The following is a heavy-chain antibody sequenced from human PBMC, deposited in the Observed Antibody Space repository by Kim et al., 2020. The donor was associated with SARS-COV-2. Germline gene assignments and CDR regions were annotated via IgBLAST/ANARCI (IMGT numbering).Heavy chain of an antibody. CDR2: FDPEDGET. V-gene: IGHV1-24*01. D-gene: IGHD3-10*01. Sequence: SVKVSCKVSGYTLTELSMHWVRQAPGQGLEWMGGFDPEDGETIYAQKFQGRVTMTADTSTDTAYMELSSLRSEDTAVYYCATGTYGSGSYSFSRYYYYGMDVWGQGTTVTVSS. CDR3: ATGTYGSGSYSFSRYYYYGMDV. CDR1: GYTLTELS. J-gene: IGHJ6*02.